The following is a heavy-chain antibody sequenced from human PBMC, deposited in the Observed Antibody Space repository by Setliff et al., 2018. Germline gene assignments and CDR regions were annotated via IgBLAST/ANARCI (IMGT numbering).Heavy chain of an antibody. CDR3: VRRVYSSSSGYYHYYMDV. D-gene: IGHD6-6*01. CDR2: IYYSGST. J-gene: IGHJ6*03. CDR1: GGSISSGDYY. Sequence: SETLSLTCTVSGGSISSGDYYWSWIRQPPGKGLEWIGYIYYSGSTYYNPSLKSRVTISVDTSKNQFSLKLSSVTAADTAVYYCVRRVYSSSSGYYHYYMDVWGKGTTVTVSS. V-gene: IGHV4-30-4*08.